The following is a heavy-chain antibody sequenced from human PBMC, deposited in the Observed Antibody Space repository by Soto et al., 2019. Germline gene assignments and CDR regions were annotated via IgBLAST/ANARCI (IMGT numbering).Heavy chain of an antibody. D-gene: IGHD3-9*01. Sequence: QVQLQESGPGLVKPSQTLSLTCTVSGGSISSGDYYWSWIRQPPGKGLEWIGYIYHSGSTYYNPSLKSRVIISVDTSKNQFSLKLNSVTAADTAVYYCASYDILTGSNWFDPWGQGTLVTVSS. CDR3: ASYDILTGSNWFDP. CDR2: IYHSGST. J-gene: IGHJ5*02. CDR1: GGSISSGDYY. V-gene: IGHV4-30-4*01.